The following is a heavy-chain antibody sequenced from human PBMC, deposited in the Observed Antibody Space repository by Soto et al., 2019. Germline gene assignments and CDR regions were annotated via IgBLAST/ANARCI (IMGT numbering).Heavy chain of an antibody. CDR3: ARDIWFGELLAYFDY. D-gene: IGHD3-10*01. Sequence: GGSLRLSCAASGFTFDDYGMSWVRQAPGKGLEWVSGINWNGGSTGYADSVKGRFTISRDNAKNSLYLQMNSLRAEDTALYHCARDIWFGELLAYFDYWGQGTLVTVSS. V-gene: IGHV3-20*01. CDR1: GFTFDDYG. CDR2: INWNGGST. J-gene: IGHJ4*02.